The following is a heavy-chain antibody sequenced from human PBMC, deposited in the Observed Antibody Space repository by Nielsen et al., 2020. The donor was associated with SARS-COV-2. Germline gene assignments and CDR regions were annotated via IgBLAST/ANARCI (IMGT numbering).Heavy chain of an antibody. J-gene: IGHJ4*02. V-gene: IGHV3-30-3*01. CDR1: GFTFSSYA. Sequence: GGSLRLSCAASGFTFSSYAMHWVRQAPGKGLEWVAVISYDGSNKYYADSVKGRFTISRDNSKNTLYLQMNSLRAEDTAVYYCARVGDDFWSGYYMGFDYWGQGTLVTVSS. D-gene: IGHD3-3*01. CDR3: ARVGDDFWSGYYMGFDY. CDR2: ISYDGSNK.